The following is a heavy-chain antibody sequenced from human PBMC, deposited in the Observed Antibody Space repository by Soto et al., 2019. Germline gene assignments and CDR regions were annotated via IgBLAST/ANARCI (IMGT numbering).Heavy chain of an antibody. CDR2: IWYDGHKE. Sequence: QVQLVESGGGVVQPETSLRLSCAASGFIFSNYGMHWVRQAPGKGLEWVAVIWYDGHKEHYADSVKGRFIISRDNSRNTVYLQMNSLRAEDTAVYYCAREGAVDYYHWFDPWGQGTLVTVSS. CDR1: GFIFSNYG. CDR3: AREGAVDYYHWFDP. D-gene: IGHD3-3*02. V-gene: IGHV3-33*01. J-gene: IGHJ5*02.